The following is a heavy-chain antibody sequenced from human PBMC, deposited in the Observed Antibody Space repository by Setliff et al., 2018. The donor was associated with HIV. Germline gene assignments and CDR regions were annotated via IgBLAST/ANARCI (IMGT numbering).Heavy chain of an antibody. D-gene: IGHD6-13*01. CDR3: ASPWLPIAAAGTGLSFDY. J-gene: IGHJ4*02. CDR1: GFIFSTNW. CDR2: INQDGSDK. V-gene: IGHV3-7*01. Sequence: GGSLRLSCAASGFIFSTNWMSWVRQAPGKGPEWVANINQDGSDKYYVPSVKGRFTISRDNAKNSLYLQMNSLTADDTAVYYCASPWLPIAAAGTGLSFDYWGQGTLVTVSS.